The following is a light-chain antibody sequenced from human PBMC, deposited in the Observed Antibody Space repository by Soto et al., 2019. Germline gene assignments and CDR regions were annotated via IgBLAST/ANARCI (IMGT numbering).Light chain of an antibody. CDR3: QQYNNWPSIT. CDR2: GAS. Sequence: EIVMTQSPATLSVSPGERATLSCRASQSVSSKLAWYQQKPGQAPRLLIYGASTRAADIPGRFSGSGSGTEFTLTISSLQSEDFAVYYCQQYNNWPSITFGQGTRLEIK. V-gene: IGKV3D-15*01. J-gene: IGKJ5*01. CDR1: QSVSSK.